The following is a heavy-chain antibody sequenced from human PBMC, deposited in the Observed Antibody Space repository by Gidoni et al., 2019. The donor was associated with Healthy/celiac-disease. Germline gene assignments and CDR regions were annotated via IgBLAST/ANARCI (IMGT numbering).Heavy chain of an antibody. CDR1: SSYY. J-gene: IGHJ5*02. Sequence: SSYYWSWIGQPPGKGLEWIGYIYYSGSTNYNPSLKSRVTISVDTSKNQFSLKLSSVTAADTAVYYCARDRGNFDPWGQGTLVTVSS. CDR2: IYYSGST. CDR3: ARDRGNFDP. D-gene: IGHD4-4*01. V-gene: IGHV4-59*01.